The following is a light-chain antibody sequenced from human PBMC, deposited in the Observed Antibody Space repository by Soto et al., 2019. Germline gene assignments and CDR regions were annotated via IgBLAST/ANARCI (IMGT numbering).Light chain of an antibody. CDR1: QSISSW. CDR2: KAS. J-gene: IGKJ1*01. V-gene: IGKV1-5*03. CDR3: QQYKTYWT. Sequence: DIQMTQSPSTLSASVGDRVTITFRASQSISSWLAWYQQKPGKAPKLLIYKASTLKSGVPSRFSGSGSGTEFTLTISSLQPDDFATYYCQQYKTYWTFGPGTKVDIK.